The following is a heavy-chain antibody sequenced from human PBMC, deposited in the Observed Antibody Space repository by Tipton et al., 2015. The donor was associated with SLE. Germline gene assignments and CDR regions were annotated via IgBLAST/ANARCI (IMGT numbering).Heavy chain of an antibody. CDR2: ISGTSINT. V-gene: IGHV3-23*01. CDR3: ARGWDAFDI. Sequence: SLRLSCAASGFTFSTYAMSWVRQAPGKGLEWVSAISGTSINTYYADSVKGRFTVSRDDSKNTLYLQMNILRAEDTAVYYCARGWDAFDIWGQGTMVTVSS. CDR1: GFTFSTYA. J-gene: IGHJ3*02. D-gene: IGHD3-10*01.